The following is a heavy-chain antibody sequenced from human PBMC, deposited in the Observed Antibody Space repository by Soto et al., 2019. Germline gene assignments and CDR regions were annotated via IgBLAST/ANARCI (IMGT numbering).Heavy chain of an antibody. Sequence: EVQLVESGGGWVQPGGSLRLSCAASGFTFGDYSINWFRQAPGKGLEWVSFLSSSGITIYYADSVKGRFTISRDSAKKSLYLQMDNLRVEDTAIYYCVTDKVHLGELSSAGDYWGQGTLVTVSS. CDR1: GFTFGDYS. CDR2: LSSSGITI. CDR3: VTDKVHLGELSSAGDY. J-gene: IGHJ4*02. D-gene: IGHD3-16*02. V-gene: IGHV3-48*01.